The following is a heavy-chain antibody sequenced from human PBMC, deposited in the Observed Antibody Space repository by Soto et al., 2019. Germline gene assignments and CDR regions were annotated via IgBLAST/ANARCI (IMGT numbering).Heavy chain of an antibody. V-gene: IGHV3-33*01. CDR3: ARDRLGYCSGGSCSLTS. D-gene: IGHD2-15*01. J-gene: IGHJ5*02. CDR1: GFTFSSYG. CDR2: IWYDGSNK. Sequence: QVQLVESGGGVVQPGRSLRLSCAASGFTFSSYGMHWVRQAPGKGLEWVAVIWYDGSNKYYADSVKGRFTISRDNSKNTLYLQMNSRRAEDTAVYYCARDRLGYCSGGSCSLTSWGQGTLVTVSS.